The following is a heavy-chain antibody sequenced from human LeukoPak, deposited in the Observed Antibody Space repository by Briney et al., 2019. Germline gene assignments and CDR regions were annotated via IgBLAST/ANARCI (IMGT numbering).Heavy chain of an antibody. CDR1: GFTVSSNY. CDR2: IYSGGST. V-gene: IGHV3-66*02. D-gene: IGHD3-3*01. J-gene: IGHJ4*02. CDR3: ASILEWLSMDY. Sequence: SGGSLRLSCAASGFTVSSNYMSWVRQAPGKGLEWVSVIYSGGSTYYAASVEGRFTISRDNSKNTLYLQMNSLRAEDTAVYYCASILEWLSMDYWGQGTLVTVSS.